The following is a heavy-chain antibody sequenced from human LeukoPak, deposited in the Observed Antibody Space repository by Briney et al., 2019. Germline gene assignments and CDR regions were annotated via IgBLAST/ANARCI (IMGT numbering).Heavy chain of an antibody. CDR1: GFTFGDYA. CDR3: ASSRRYGEFVFDY. V-gene: IGHV3-49*04. J-gene: IGHJ4*02. Sequence: QSGGSLILSCTVSGFTFGDYAMNWVRQAPGKGLEWVGFIRSKANGGTTDYAASVKGRFAISRDDSKKSIYLQMNSLKTEDTAVYYCASSRRYGEFVFDYWGQGTLVTVPS. D-gene: IGHD3-10*01. CDR2: IRSKANGGTT.